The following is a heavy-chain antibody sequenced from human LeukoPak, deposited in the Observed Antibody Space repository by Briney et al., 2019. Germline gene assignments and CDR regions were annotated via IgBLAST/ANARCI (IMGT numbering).Heavy chain of an antibody. V-gene: IGHV4-34*01. Sequence: PSETLSLTCAVYGGSFSGYYWSWIRQPPGKGLEWIGEINHSGSTNYNPSLKSRVTISVDTSKNQFSLKLSSETAADTAVYYCARGSSSGWFDYWGQGTLVTVSS. CDR1: GGSFSGYY. J-gene: IGHJ4*02. CDR2: INHSGST. D-gene: IGHD6-19*01. CDR3: ARGSSSGWFDY.